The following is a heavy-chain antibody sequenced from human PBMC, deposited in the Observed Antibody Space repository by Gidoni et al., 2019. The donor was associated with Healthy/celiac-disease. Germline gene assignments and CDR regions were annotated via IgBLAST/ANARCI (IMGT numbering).Heavy chain of an antibody. D-gene: IGHD5-18*01. Sequence: QVQLQQSGPGLVKPSQTLSLTCAISGASVSSNSAACHWLRQSPSRGLEWLGRTYYRSKWYNDYAVSVKSRITINPDTSKNQFSLQLNSVTPEDTAVYYCARGVEFWGYSYGYRGEFFDYWGQGTLVTVSS. CDR2: TYYRSKWYN. CDR1: GASVSSNSAA. CDR3: ARGVEFWGYSYGYRGEFFDY. J-gene: IGHJ4*02. V-gene: IGHV6-1*01.